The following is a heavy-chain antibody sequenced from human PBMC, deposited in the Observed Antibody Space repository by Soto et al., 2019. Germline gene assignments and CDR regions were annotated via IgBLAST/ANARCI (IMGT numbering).Heavy chain of an antibody. CDR2: ISGSGENT. Sequence: GGSLRLSCTASGFSINNYAGTWVRQAPGRGLEWVSSISGSGENTYYTDSVKGRFTISRDDSKNTVFLQMNSLRGDDSGIYFCARATGGGHGYIDMWGPGTLVTVSS. CDR1: GFSINNYA. J-gene: IGHJ4*01. CDR3: ARATGGGHGYIDM. D-gene: IGHD5-18*01. V-gene: IGHV3-23*01.